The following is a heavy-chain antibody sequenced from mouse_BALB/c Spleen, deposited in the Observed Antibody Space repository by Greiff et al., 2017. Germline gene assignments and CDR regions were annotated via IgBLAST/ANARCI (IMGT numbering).Heavy chain of an antibody. D-gene: IGHD1-1*02. Sequence: VQLQQSGPGLVKPSQSLSLTCSVTGYSITSGYYWNWIRQFPGNKLEWMGYISYDGSNNYNPSLKNRISITRNTSKNQFFLKLNSVTTEDTATYYCARKLWDYAMDYWGQGTSVTVSS. CDR3: ARKLWDYAMDY. CDR1: GYSITSGYY. V-gene: IGHV3-6*02. CDR2: ISYDGSN. J-gene: IGHJ4*01.